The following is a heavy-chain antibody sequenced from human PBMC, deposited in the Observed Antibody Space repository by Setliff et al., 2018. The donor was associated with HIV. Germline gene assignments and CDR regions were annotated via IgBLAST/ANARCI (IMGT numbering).Heavy chain of an antibody. CDR2: AYHRGRT. V-gene: IGHV4-38-2*01. Sequence: SETLSLTCAVSGYSITSGYSWGWIRQSPGKGLEWIGNAYHRGRTYYNPSLKSLVAMSIDTSKNQFSLRLNSVTAADTAMYYCVHSLLGAPMVDYWGQGTLVTVSS. D-gene: IGHD3-16*01. CDR3: VHSLLGAPMVDY. CDR1: GYSITSGYS. J-gene: IGHJ4*02.